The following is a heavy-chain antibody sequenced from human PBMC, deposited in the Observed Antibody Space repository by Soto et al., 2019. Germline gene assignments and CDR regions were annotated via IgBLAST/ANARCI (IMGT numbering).Heavy chain of an antibody. CDR1: GYTFTSYG. CDR3: AREGLLRYFDSYYYYYYGMDV. Sequence: ASVNVSCKASGYTFTSYGISWVRQAPGQGLEWMGWISAYNGNTNYAQKLQGRVTMTTDTSTSTAYMELRSLRSDDTAVYYCAREGLLRYFDSYYYYYYGMDVWGQGTTVTVSS. J-gene: IGHJ6*02. CDR2: ISAYNGNT. D-gene: IGHD3-9*01. V-gene: IGHV1-18*01.